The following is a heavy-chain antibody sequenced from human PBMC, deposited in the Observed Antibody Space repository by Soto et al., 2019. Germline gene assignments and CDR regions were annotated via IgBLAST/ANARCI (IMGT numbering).Heavy chain of an antibody. Sequence: GGSLRLSCAASGFTFSSYWMSWVRQAPGKGLEWVANIKQDGSEKYYVDSVKGRFTISRDNAKNSLYLQMNSLRAEDTAVYYCARERGVNTIFGVVIDDAFDIWGQGTMVTVSS. V-gene: IGHV3-7*01. D-gene: IGHD3-3*01. J-gene: IGHJ3*02. CDR1: GFTFSSYW. CDR3: ARERGVNTIFGVVIDDAFDI. CDR2: IKQDGSEK.